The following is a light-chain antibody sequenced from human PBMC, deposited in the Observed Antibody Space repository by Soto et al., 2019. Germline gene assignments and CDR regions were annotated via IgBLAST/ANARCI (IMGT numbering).Light chain of an antibody. CDR3: TSWTTSTTMI. CDR1: SSDIGAYNF. J-gene: IGLJ2*01. V-gene: IGLV2-14*03. CDR2: DVN. Sequence: QSVLTQPASVSGSPRQSITISCTGTSSDIGAYNFVSWYQQHPGKAPKLMLYDVNIRPLEVSNRFSGSNSGNTASLTISGLQAEDEADYYCTSWTTSTTMIFGGGTKLTVL.